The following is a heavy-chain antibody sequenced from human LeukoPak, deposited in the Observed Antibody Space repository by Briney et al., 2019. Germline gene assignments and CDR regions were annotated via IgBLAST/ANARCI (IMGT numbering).Heavy chain of an antibody. CDR3: ARDLSYYDSSGYHYYFDY. Sequence: GASVKVSCKASGGTFSSYAISGVRQAPGQGLDWMGGIIPIFGTANYAQKFQGRVTITADESTSTAYMELSSLRSEDTAVYYCARDLSYYDSSGYHYYFDYWGQGTLVTVSS. J-gene: IGHJ4*02. V-gene: IGHV1-69*13. CDR2: IIPIFGTA. D-gene: IGHD3-22*01. CDR1: GGTFSSYA.